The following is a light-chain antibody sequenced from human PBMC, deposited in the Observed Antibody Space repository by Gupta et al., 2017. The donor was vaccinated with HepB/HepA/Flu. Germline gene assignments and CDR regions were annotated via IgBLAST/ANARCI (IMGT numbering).Light chain of an antibody. J-gene: IGLJ3*02. CDR1: SGHSTYA. CDR3: QTWGTGFQV. V-gene: IGLV4-69*01. CDR2: VDSDGSH. Sequence: QLVLTQSPSASASLGASVKLTCTLSSGHSTYAIAWHQQQPGKGPRYLMKVDSDGSHSKGDGIPDRFSGSSSGAERYLTISSLQAEDEADYYCQTWGTGFQVFGGGTTLTVL.